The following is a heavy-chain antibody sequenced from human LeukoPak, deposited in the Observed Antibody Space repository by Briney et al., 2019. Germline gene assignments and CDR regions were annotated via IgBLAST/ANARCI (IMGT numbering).Heavy chain of an antibody. CDR1: GGSISSYH. D-gene: IGHD2-8*01. CDR3: ARDRRTNGVIDY. CDR2: IYISGST. J-gene: IGHJ4*02. Sequence: SETLSLTCTVSGGSISSYHWSWIRQPAGKGLEWIGRIYISGSTNYNPSLESRVTMSVDTSKNQFSLKLSSVTAADTAVYYCARDRRTNGVIDYWGQGTLVTVSS. V-gene: IGHV4-4*07.